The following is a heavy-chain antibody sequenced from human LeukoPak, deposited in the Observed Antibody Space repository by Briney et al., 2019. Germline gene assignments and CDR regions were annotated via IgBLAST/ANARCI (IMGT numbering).Heavy chain of an antibody. J-gene: IGHJ4*02. CDR3: ARVWGDCSSTSCHYYFDY. Sequence: SETLSLTCNVSGGSISSYYWSWIRQPPGKGLEWIGYIYYSGSTNYNPSLKSRVTISLDTSKNQFSLKLNSVTAADTAVYYCARVWGDCSSTSCHYYFDYWGQGTLVTVSS. CDR2: IYYSGST. V-gene: IGHV4-59*08. D-gene: IGHD2-2*01. CDR1: GGSISSYY.